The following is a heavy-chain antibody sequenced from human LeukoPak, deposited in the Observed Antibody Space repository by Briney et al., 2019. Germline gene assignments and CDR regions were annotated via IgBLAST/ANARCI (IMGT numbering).Heavy chain of an antibody. J-gene: IGHJ4*02. CDR2: ISYDGSNK. D-gene: IGHD3-22*01. Sequence: GGSLRLSCAASGFTFSSYGMHWVRQAPGKGLEWVVVISYDGSNKYYADSVKGRFTISRDNSKNTLYLQMNSLRAEDTAVYYCAKGGDSSGYYFDYWGQGTLVTVSS. CDR1: GFTFSSYG. CDR3: AKGGDSSGYYFDY. V-gene: IGHV3-30*18.